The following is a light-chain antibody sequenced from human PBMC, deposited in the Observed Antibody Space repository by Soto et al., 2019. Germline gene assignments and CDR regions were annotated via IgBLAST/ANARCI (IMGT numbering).Light chain of an antibody. Sequence: QSALTQPASVSGSPGQSITISCTGTSSDVGGYNYVSWYQQHPGKAPKLMIYEVSNRPSGVSNRFSGSKSGNTASLTISGLQAEDEADYYCSSYTGSSTHGVFGGGTQLTFL. CDR3: SSYTGSSTHGV. V-gene: IGLV2-14*01. CDR2: EVS. CDR1: SSDVGGYNY. J-gene: IGLJ3*02.